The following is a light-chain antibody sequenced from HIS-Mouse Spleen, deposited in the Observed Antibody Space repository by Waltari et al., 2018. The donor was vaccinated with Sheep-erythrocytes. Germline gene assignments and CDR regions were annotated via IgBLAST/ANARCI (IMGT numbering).Light chain of an antibody. J-gene: IGKJ5*01. CDR2: GAS. CDR3: QQYGSSPPIT. V-gene: IGKV3-20*01. CDR1: QSVSSSY. Sequence: EIVLTQSPGTLSLSPGERATLSCRASQSVSSSYLAWYQQKPGQAPRLLSYGASSRATGIPDRFSGSGSGTDFTLTISRLEPEDFAVYYCQQYGSSPPITFGQGTRQEIK.